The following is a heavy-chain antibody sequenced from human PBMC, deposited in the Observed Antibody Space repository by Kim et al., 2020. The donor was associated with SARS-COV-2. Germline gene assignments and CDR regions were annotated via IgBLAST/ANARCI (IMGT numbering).Heavy chain of an antibody. V-gene: IGHV3-23*01. Sequence: GGSLRLSCAASGFTFSSYAMSWVRQAPGKGLEWVSAISGSGGSTYYADSVKGRFTISRDNSKNTLYLQMNSLRAEDTAVYYCAKDPSSRPGSYYNVVLGFDYWGQGTLVTVSS. D-gene: IGHD3-10*01. J-gene: IGHJ4*02. CDR2: ISGSGGST. CDR3: AKDPSSRPGSYYNVVLGFDY. CDR1: GFTFSSYA.